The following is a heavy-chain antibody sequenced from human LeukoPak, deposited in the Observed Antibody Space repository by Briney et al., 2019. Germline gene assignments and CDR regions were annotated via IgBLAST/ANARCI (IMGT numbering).Heavy chain of an antibody. J-gene: IGHJ5*02. Sequence: TLSLTCTVSGGSVSSGSYYWSWIRQPAGKGLEWIGRIYTSGSTNYNPSLKSRVTISVDTSKNQFSLKLSSVTAADTAVYYCARGLGSGRFDPWGQGTLVTVSS. CDR2: IYTSGST. CDR3: ARGLGSGRFDP. V-gene: IGHV4-61*02. CDR1: GGSVSSGSYY. D-gene: IGHD2-15*01.